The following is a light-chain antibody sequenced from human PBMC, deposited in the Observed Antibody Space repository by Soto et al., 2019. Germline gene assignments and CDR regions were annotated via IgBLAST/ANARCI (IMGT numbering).Light chain of an antibody. J-gene: IGKJ4*01. Sequence: DIVMTQSPLTLPVTPGEPASISCRSSQSLLHSNGYNSLDWYLQKPGQSPQLLIYLGSNRASGVPDRFSGSGSGTDFTLKISRVEAEDVGVYYCMQALHTPLTFGGGTKVEIK. V-gene: IGKV2-28*01. CDR2: LGS. CDR3: MQALHTPLT. CDR1: QSLLHSNGYNS.